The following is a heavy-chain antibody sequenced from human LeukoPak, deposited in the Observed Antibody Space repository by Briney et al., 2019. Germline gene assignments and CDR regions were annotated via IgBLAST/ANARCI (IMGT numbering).Heavy chain of an antibody. J-gene: IGHJ6*02. Sequence: GRSLRLSCAASGFTFSSYGIHWVRQSPGKGLEWVAVVSYLGDDQFYAESVKGRFTNYRDNSKKTVFLQMNSLRGEDTAVYYCAKDRSSGPHYYYGMDVWGRGTTVIVSS. V-gene: IGHV3-30*18. CDR2: VSYLGDDQ. CDR3: AKDRSSGPHYYYGMDV. D-gene: IGHD2-2*01. CDR1: GFTFSSYG.